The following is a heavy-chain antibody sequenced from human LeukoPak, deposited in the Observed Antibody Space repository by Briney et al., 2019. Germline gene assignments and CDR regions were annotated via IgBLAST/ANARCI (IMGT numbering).Heavy chain of an antibody. CDR1: GYTFTSYD. D-gene: IGHD3-3*01. J-gene: IGHJ6*04. CDR2: MNPNSGNT. V-gene: IGHV1-8*03. Sequence: ASVKVSCKASGYTFTSYDINWVRQATGPGIEWMGWMNPNSGNTGYAQKVHGRVTITRNTSTSTACMELSSLRAEDTAVYFCAGIPVFGVVLHQVPVWGKGTTVTVSS. CDR3: AGIPVFGVVLHQVPV.